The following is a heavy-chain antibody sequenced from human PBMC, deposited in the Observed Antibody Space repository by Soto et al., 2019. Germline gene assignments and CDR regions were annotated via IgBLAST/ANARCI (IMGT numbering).Heavy chain of an antibody. CDR3: ARDGPHRWIDY. CDR1: GYTFSDCR. Sequence: QVQLVQSGAEVKKPGASVKVSCKASGYTFSDCRMHWVRQAPGQGLEWMGIINPSGGATTYAQKFRGRVTMTRDTSTSTVYMDLSSLTSEDTAVYYCARDGPHRWIDYWGQGTLVTVSS. V-gene: IGHV1-46*01. J-gene: IGHJ4*02. CDR2: INPSGGAT.